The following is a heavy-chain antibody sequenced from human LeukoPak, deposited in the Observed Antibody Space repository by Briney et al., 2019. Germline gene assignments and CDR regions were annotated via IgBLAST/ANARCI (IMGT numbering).Heavy chain of an antibody. CDR1: GGSISSSSYY. CDR2: IYYSGST. D-gene: IGHD3-3*01. J-gene: IGHJ3*02. CDR3: ARFSDFWSGYYRHDAFDI. Sequence: ASETLSLTCTVSGGSISSSSYYWGWIRQPPGKGLEWIGSIYYSGSTYYNPSLKSRVTISVDTSKNQFSLKLSSVTAADTAVYYCARFSDFWSGYYRHDAFDIWGQGTTVTVSS. V-gene: IGHV4-39*01.